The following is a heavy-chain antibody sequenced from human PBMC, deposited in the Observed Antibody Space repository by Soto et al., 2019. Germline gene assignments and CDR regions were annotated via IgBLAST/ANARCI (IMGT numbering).Heavy chain of an antibody. Sequence: GGSLRLSCAASGFTFSSYGMHWVRQAPGKGLEWVAVIWYDGSNKFYADSVKGRFTISRDNSKNTLYLQMNSLRAEDTAVYYCASSIYYYDSSGYYQSDAFDIWGQGTMVTVSS. D-gene: IGHD3-22*01. J-gene: IGHJ3*02. V-gene: IGHV3-33*01. CDR3: ASSIYYYDSSGYYQSDAFDI. CDR2: IWYDGSNK. CDR1: GFTFSSYG.